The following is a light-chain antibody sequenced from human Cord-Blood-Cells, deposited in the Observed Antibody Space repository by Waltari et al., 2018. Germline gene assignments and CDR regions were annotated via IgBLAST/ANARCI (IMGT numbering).Light chain of an antibody. V-gene: IGLV2-14*01. CDR1: SSDVGGYNY. CDR2: DVS. CDR3: SSYTSSSTPYV. Sequence: QSALTQPASVSGSPGQSITISCTGTSSDVGGYNYVSWYQQHPGKAPKLMIYDVSNRPSGGSNRFSVSKSGNTASLTISGLQAEDEADYYCSSYTSSSTPYVFGTGTKVTVL. J-gene: IGLJ1*01.